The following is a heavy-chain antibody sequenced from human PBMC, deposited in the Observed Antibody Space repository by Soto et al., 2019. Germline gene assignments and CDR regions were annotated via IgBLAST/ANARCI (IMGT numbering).Heavy chain of an antibody. Sequence: QLQLQESGPGLVKPSETLSLTCTVSGGSISSGPYSWGWIRQPPGEGLEWIGTFYYSESTYYNPSLESRVTISVDTSKTQFSLKVSSVTVADTAVYYCARLGGYCSSTSCYGYYGMDVGGQGTKVTVSS. CDR2: FYYSEST. J-gene: IGHJ6*02. D-gene: IGHD2-2*01. V-gene: IGHV4-39*01. CDR3: ARLGGYCSSTSCYGYYGMDV. CDR1: GGSISSGPYS.